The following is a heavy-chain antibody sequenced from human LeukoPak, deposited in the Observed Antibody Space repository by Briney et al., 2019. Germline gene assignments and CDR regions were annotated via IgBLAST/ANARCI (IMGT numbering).Heavy chain of an antibody. D-gene: IGHD3-22*01. J-gene: IGHJ4*01. V-gene: IGHV4-39*01. CDR3: ARRPYYFDSNTNYYHFDF. Sequence: SETLSLTCTVCVGSISSSRYYWAWICQPPGKGLVWIWTIYYGGTSSYTPSLQSRVTISVDAPKNQFSLKLSSVTAADTAVYYCARRPYYFDSNTNYYHFDFWGHGTLVTVSS. CDR2: IYYGGTS. CDR1: VGSISSSRYY.